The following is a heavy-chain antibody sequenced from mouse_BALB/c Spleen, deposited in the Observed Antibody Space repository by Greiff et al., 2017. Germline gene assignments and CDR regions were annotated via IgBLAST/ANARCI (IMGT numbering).Heavy chain of an antibody. V-gene: IGHV1-9*01. Sequence: QVQLQQSGAELMKPGASVKISCKATGYTFSSYWIEWVKQRPGHGLEWIGEILPGSGSTNYNEKFKGKATFTADTSSNTAYMQLSSLTSEDSAVYYCAPMITTLGNYFDYWGQGTTLTVSS. J-gene: IGHJ2*01. CDR1: GYTFSSYW. CDR3: APMITTLGNYFDY. D-gene: IGHD2-4*01. CDR2: ILPGSGST.